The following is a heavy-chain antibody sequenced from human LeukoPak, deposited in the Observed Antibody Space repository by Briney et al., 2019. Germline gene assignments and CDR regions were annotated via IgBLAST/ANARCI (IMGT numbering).Heavy chain of an antibody. V-gene: IGHV4-4*02. J-gene: IGHJ5*02. Sequence: PSETLSLTCAVSGGSISSSNWWSWVRQPPGKGLEWIGEIYHSGSANYNPSLKSRVTISVDKSKNQFSLKLSSVTAADTAVYYCARKTPNVGWFDPWGQGTLVIVSS. CDR3: ARKTPNVGWFDP. CDR2: IYHSGSA. CDR1: GGSISSSNW.